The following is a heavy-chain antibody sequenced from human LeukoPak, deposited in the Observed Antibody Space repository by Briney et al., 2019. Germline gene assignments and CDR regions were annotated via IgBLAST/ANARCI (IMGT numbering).Heavy chain of an antibody. CDR1: GFDFSSYA. CDR2: IRHTGGEI. D-gene: IGHD2-15*01. V-gene: IGHV3-23*01. CDR3: VKGASDSCYSPSEA. Sequence: GGSLSLSCVASGFDFSSYALTWFRRAPGKGLAWVSVIRHTGGEIYYADSVKGRFTISRDNSKNTLYLQMNSLRAEDTAVYYCVKGASDSCYSPSEAWGQGTAVTVS. J-gene: IGHJ3*01.